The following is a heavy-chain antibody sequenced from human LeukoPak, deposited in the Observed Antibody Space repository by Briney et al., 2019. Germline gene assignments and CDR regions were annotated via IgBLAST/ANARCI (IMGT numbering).Heavy chain of an antibody. CDR3: ARAPSDAWFDP. J-gene: IGHJ5*02. CDR2: IYYSGRT. V-gene: IGHV4-31*03. Sequence: SETLSLTCTVSGGSISSGGFYWSWIRQHPGKGLEWIGYIYYSGRTYYNPSLKSRLTISQDTSKNQFSLRLRSVTAADTAVYYCARAPSDAWFDPWGQGTLVTVSS. D-gene: IGHD2-8*01. CDR1: GGSISSGGFY.